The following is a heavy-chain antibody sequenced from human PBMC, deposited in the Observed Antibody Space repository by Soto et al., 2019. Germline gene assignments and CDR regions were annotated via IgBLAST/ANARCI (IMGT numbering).Heavy chain of an antibody. CDR3: ARNTPFFESSGSADY. CDR1: GYNFVTYG. Sequence: GASVKVSCKTSGYNFVTYGTTWVRQAPGQGLEWMGWISVYSGNTHYAQKFHDRVTLTTDTSTTTAYMDLRNLTSDDSAFYYCARNTPFFESSGSADYWGQGTLVTVSS. D-gene: IGHD3-22*01. J-gene: IGHJ4*02. V-gene: IGHV1-18*01. CDR2: ISVYSGNT.